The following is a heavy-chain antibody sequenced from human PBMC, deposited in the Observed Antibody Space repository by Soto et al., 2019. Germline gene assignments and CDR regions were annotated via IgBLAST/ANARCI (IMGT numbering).Heavy chain of an antibody. Sequence: GSLRLSCAASGFIFNNYAMSWVRQAPGKGLEWVSGISGSGTSSNYADSVKGRFTISRDSSKDTLFLEMNSLRAEDTAVYYWAKDRGGGGSGHNYWDQGTLGTVS. D-gene: IGHD2-15*01. CDR2: ISGSGTSS. CDR3: AKDRGGGGSGHNY. V-gene: IGHV3-23*01. CDR1: GFIFNNYA. J-gene: IGHJ4*02.